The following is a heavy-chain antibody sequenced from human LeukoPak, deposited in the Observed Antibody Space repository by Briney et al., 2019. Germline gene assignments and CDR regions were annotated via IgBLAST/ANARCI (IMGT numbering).Heavy chain of an antibody. V-gene: IGHV1-8*01. CDR3: ARGWGSDSSGYYFDFQH. CDR2: MNPNSGNT. J-gene: IGHJ1*01. Sequence: ASVKVSCKASGYTFTSYDINWVRQATGQGLEWMGWMNPNSGNTGYAQKFQGRVTMTRNTSISTAYMELSSLRSEDTAVYYCARGWGSDSSGYYFDFQHWGQGTLVTVS. CDR1: GYTFTSYD. D-gene: IGHD3-22*01.